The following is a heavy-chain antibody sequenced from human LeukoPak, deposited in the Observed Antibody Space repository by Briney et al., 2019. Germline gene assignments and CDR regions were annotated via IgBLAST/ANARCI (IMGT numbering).Heavy chain of an antibody. J-gene: IGHJ4*02. D-gene: IGHD6-13*01. CDR1: GGSFSGYY. CDR2: INHSGST. Sequence: SETPSLTCAVYGGSFSGYYWSWIRQPPGKGLEWIGEINHSGSTNYNPSLKSRVTISVDTSKNQFSLKLSSVTAADTAVYYCARVRGGSSSGATYFDYWGQGTLVIVSS. CDR3: ARVRGGSSSGATYFDY. V-gene: IGHV4-34*01.